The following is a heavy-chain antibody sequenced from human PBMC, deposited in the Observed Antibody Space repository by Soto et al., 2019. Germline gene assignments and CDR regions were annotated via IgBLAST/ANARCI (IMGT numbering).Heavy chain of an antibody. Sequence: VGSLRLSCAASVFTVSSNYMSCVRQAPGKGLEWVSVIYSGGSTYYADSVKGRFTISRDNSKNTLYLQMNSLRAEDTAVYYCARAVLARSPFGYWGQATLVSVSS. D-gene: IGHD3-3*01. J-gene: IGHJ4*02. V-gene: IGHV3-53*01. CDR2: IYSGGST. CDR3: ARAVLARSPFGY. CDR1: VFTVSSNY.